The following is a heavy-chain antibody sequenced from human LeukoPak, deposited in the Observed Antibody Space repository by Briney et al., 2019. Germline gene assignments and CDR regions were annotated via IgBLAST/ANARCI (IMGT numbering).Heavy chain of an antibody. D-gene: IGHD6-19*01. V-gene: IGHV3-30-3*01. J-gene: IGHJ4*02. CDR2: ISYDGSNK. CDR1: GFTFSSYA. CDR3: ATANIAVAESY. Sequence: GGSLRLSCAASGFTFSSYAMHWVRQAPGKGLEWVAVISYDGSNKYYADSVKGRFTISRDNSKNTLYLQMNSLRAEDTAVYYCATANIAVAESYWGQGTLVTVSS.